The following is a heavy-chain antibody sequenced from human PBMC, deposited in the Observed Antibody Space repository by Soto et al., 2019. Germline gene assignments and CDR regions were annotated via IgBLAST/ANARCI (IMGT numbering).Heavy chain of an antibody. CDR3: ARDGKGRFLEWLGYYGMDV. Sequence: HPWGSLRLSCAASGFTFISYWISLFRHSPLKGLEWVANIKQDGSEKYYVDSVKGRFTISRDNAKNSLYLQMNSLRAEDTAVYYCARDGKGRFLEWLGYYGMDVWGQGTTVTVSS. CDR1: GFTFISYW. CDR2: IKQDGSEK. V-gene: IGHV3-7*01. J-gene: IGHJ6*02. D-gene: IGHD3-3*01.